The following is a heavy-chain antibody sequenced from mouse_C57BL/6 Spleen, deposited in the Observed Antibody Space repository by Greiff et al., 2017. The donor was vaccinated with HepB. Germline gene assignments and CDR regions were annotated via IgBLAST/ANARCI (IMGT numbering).Heavy chain of an antibody. D-gene: IGHD1-1*01. CDR3: ARYYGSSLGFAY. CDR1: GYTFTSYW. CDR2: IHPNSGST. V-gene: IGHV1-64*01. J-gene: IGHJ3*01. Sequence: QVQLQQPGAELVKPGASVKLSCKASGYTFTSYWMHWVKQRPGQGLEWIGMIHPNSGSTNYNEKFKSKATLTVDKSSSTAYMQLSSLTSEDSAVYYCARYYGSSLGFAYWGQGTLVTVSA.